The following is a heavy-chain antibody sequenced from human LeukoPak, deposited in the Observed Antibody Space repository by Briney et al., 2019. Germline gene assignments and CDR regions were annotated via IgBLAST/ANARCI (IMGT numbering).Heavy chain of an antibody. J-gene: IGHJ3*02. V-gene: IGHV4-59*08. CDR2: IYYSGST. Sequence: SETLSLTCTVSGGSISSYYWSWIRQPPGKGLEWIGYIYYSGSTNYNPSLKSRVTISVDTSKNQFSLKLSSVTAADTAVYYCARYLTGDAFDIWGRGTMVTVSS. CDR1: GGSISSYY. CDR3: ARYLTGDAFDI. D-gene: IGHD1-14*01.